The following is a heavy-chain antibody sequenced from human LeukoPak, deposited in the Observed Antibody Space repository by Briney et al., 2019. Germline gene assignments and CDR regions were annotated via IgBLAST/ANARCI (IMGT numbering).Heavy chain of an antibody. CDR3: ARATPYSSSWYVDYFDY. V-gene: IGHV4-34*01. J-gene: IGHJ4*02. D-gene: IGHD6-13*01. CDR2: INHSGST. Sequence: SETLSLTCAVYGGSFSGYYWSWIRRPPGKRLEWIGEINHSGSTNYNPSLKSRVTISVDTSKNQFSLKLSSVTAADTAVYYCARATPYSSSWYVDYFDYWGQGTLVTVSS. CDR1: GGSFSGYY.